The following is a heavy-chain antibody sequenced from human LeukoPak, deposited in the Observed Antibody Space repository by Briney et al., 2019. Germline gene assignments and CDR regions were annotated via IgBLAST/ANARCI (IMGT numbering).Heavy chain of an antibody. D-gene: IGHD5-12*01. J-gene: IGHJ3*02. CDR2: INADSGGT. V-gene: IGHV1-2*02. CDR3: ARGTLRHDAFDI. CDR1: GYTFTGYF. Sequence: ASVKVSCKASGYTFTGYFVHWVRQAPGQGLEWMGWINADSGGTKDAQKFQGRVTMTRDTSVNTVYMELSRVKSDDTAVYWCARGTLRHDAFDIWGQGTMVTVSS.